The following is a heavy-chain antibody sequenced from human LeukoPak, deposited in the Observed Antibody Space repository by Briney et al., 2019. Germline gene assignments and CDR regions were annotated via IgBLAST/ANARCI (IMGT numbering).Heavy chain of an antibody. CDR1: GYTFTGYY. V-gene: IGHV1-2*04. CDR2: INPNSGGT. J-gene: IGHJ5*02. Sequence: GASVKVSCKASGYTFTGYYMHWVRQAPGQGLEWMGWINPNSGGTNYAQKFQGWVTMTRDTSISTAYMELSRLRSDDTAVYYCARAGRITMVRGVIHNPEDNWFDPWGQGTLVTVSS. D-gene: IGHD3-10*01. CDR3: ARAGRITMVRGVIHNPEDNWFDP.